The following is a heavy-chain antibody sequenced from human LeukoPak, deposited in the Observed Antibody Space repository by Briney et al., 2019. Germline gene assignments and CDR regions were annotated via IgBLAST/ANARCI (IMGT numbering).Heavy chain of an antibody. Sequence: SETLSLTCAVYGGSFSGYYWSWIRQPPGKGLEWIGEINHSGSTNYNPSLKSRVTISVDTSKNQFSLKLSSVTAADTAVYYCAREGQWELVDYWGQGTLVTVSS. J-gene: IGHJ4*02. CDR2: INHSGST. CDR1: GGSFSGYY. V-gene: IGHV4-34*01. CDR3: AREGQWELVDY. D-gene: IGHD1-26*01.